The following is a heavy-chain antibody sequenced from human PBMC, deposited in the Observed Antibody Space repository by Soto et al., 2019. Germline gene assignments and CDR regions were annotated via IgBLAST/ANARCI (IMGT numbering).Heavy chain of an antibody. V-gene: IGHV3-53*01. Sequence: EVQLVESGGGLIQPGGSLRLSCAASGFTVSSNYMSWVRQAPGKGLEWVSVIYSGGSTYYADSVKGRFTISRDNSKNTPSLPMNRLRAQDTGVYYCGRGRVERCYPEYFQHWGQGTLVTVSS. J-gene: IGHJ1*01. D-gene: IGHD2-15*01. CDR3: GRGRVERCYPEYFQH. CDR1: GFTVSSNY. CDR2: IYSGGST.